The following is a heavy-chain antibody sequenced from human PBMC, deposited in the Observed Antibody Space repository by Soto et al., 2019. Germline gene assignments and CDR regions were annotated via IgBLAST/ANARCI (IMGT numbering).Heavy chain of an antibody. Sequence: PGGSLRLSCAASGFTFNNYAMSWVRQAPGKGLEWVSSINNGGDNIYYADSVKGRFTISRDNSKSTLYLQMNSLRAEDTAVYYCAKTFLARYCSSSICYDPADYFDYWGRGTLVTVSS. CDR2: INNGGDNI. CDR1: GFTFNNYA. D-gene: IGHD2-2*01. CDR3: AKTFLARYCSSSICYDPADYFDY. J-gene: IGHJ4*02. V-gene: IGHV3-23*01.